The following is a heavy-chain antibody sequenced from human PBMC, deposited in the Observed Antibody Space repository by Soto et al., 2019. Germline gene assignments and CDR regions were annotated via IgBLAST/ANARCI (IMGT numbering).Heavy chain of an antibody. CDR1: GGSMTSFY. Sequence: PSETLSLTCTVSGGSMTSFYWSWIRQPPGKGLEWIGYIYYNGNTNYNPSLKSRVTMSVDTSKSQFSLKLTSVTAADTAVYFCARGGWYVDYWGQGTLVTVSS. CDR2: IYYNGNT. CDR3: ARGGWYVDY. J-gene: IGHJ4*02. V-gene: IGHV4-59*01. D-gene: IGHD6-19*01.